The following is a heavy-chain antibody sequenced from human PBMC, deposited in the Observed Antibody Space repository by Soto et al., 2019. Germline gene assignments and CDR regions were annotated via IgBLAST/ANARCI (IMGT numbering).Heavy chain of an antibody. J-gene: IGHJ4*02. CDR3: ARDRLTMVRGKRGSGYYFDY. D-gene: IGHD3-10*01. Sequence: QVQLVQSGAEVKKPGSSVKVPCKASGGTFSSYTISWVRQAPGQGLEWMGRIIPILGIANYAQKFQGRVTITADKSTSTAYMELSSLRSEDTAVYYCARDRLTMVRGKRGSGYYFDYWGQGTLVTVSS. CDR2: IIPILGIA. CDR1: GGTFSSYT. V-gene: IGHV1-69*08.